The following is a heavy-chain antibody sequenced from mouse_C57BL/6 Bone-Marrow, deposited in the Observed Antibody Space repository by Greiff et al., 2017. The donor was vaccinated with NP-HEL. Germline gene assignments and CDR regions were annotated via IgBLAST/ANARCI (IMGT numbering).Heavy chain of an antibody. CDR3: ARESFYDCYREY. Sequence: VKLMESGAELARPGASVKLSCKASGYTFTSYGISWVKQRTGQGLEWIGEIYPRSGNTYYNEKFKGKATLTADKSSSTAYLELRSLTSEDSAGYFCARESFYDCYREYWGQGNTPTGSS. CDR2: IYPRSGNT. V-gene: IGHV1-81*01. D-gene: IGHD2-3*01. CDR1: GYTFTSYG. J-gene: IGHJ2*01.